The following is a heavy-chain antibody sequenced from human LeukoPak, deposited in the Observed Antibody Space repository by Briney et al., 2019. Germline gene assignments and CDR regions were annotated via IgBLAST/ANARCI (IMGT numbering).Heavy chain of an antibody. V-gene: IGHV3-9*01. CDR2: INWRSDTV. Sequence: GGSLRLSCAASGFNFDDYAMHWVRQAPGKGLEWVSGINWRSDTVAYADSVKGRFVISRDNAKNSLYLQMNSLRPEDTAFYSCTKELDYSHPPPAAYFDLWGQGTLVTVSS. CDR1: GFNFDDYA. CDR3: TKELDYSHPPPAAYFDL. J-gene: IGHJ4*02. D-gene: IGHD4-11*01.